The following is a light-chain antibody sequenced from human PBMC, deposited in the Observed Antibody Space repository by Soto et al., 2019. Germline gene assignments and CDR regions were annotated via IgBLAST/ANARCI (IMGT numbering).Light chain of an antibody. CDR1: QSISSF. V-gene: IGKV3-11*01. CDR2: DAS. CDR3: HQRSNWPPFT. Sequence: EIVLTQSAATVSLSPGERATLSCRASQSISSFLAWYQQKPGQPPRLLIYDASKRATDIPDRFIGSGSGTDFTLTISSLEPEDFAIYYCHQRSNWPPFTFGGGTKVDI. J-gene: IGKJ4*01.